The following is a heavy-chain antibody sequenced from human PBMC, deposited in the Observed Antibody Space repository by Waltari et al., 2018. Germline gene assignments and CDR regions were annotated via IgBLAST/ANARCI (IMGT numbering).Heavy chain of an antibody. Sequence: EVQLVESGGGLVQPGGSLRLSCSASGFISSSYWMHWVRQAPGKGLVWVSRISDDGGSTNYADSVKGRFTISRDNTKNTLYLQMNSLNDEDTALYYCVRRHDSGGFYGLWGQGTLVTVSS. CDR1: GFISSSYW. CDR2: ISDDGGST. J-gene: IGHJ4*02. CDR3: VRRHDSGGFYGL. V-gene: IGHV3-74*01. D-gene: IGHD2-21*02.